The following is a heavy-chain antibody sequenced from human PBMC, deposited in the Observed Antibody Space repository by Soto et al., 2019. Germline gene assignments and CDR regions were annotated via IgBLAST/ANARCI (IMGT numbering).Heavy chain of an antibody. Sequence: QVQLQESGPGLVKPSQTLSLTCTVFGGSITSGPYYWSWIRKHPGKGLEWIGYIYYTGRTNYNPYLKSRLRMSVDTSKNQFSLQLTCVTAADTARYCCARDRRGRSDHWGPGTLFTVSS. D-gene: IGHD3-16*01. CDR1: GGSITSGPYY. CDR2: IYYTGRT. V-gene: IGHV4-31*03. J-gene: IGHJ5*02. CDR3: ARDRRGRSDH.